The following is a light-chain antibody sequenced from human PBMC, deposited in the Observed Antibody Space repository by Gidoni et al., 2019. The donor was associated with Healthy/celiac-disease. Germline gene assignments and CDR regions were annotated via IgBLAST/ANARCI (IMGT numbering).Light chain of an antibody. CDR1: QSVSNN. V-gene: IGKV3-15*01. Sequence: EIVMTQSPATLSVSPGESATHSCRDSQSVSNNFGWYQQKPGKAPRLLIYGASTRATGIPARFSGSGSGTDFTLTISSLQSEDFAVYCCQQYNNWPSFGGGTKVEIK. CDR3: QQYNNWPS. CDR2: GAS. J-gene: IGKJ4*01.